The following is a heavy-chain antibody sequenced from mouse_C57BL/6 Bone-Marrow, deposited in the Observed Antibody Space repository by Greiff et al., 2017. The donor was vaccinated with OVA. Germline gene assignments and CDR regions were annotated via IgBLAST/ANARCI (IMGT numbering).Heavy chain of an antibody. CDR3: ARHGLATVVPFAY. CDR1: GFTFSDYY. Sequence: DVQLVESGGGLVQPGGSLKLSCAASGFTFSDYYMYWVRQTPEKRLEWVAYISNGGGSTYYPDTVKGRFTISRENAKNTLYLQMSRLKSEDTAMYYCARHGLATVVPFAYWGQGTLVTVSA. CDR2: ISNGGGST. J-gene: IGHJ3*01. V-gene: IGHV5-12*01. D-gene: IGHD1-1*01.